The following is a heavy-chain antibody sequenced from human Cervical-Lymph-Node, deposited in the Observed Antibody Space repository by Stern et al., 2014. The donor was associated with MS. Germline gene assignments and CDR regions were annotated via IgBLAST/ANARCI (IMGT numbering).Heavy chain of an antibody. CDR3: AIYSAVAATIQGGFAFDL. CDR1: GYAFTDYW. V-gene: IGHV5-51*03. Sequence: EVQLVESGAEVKKPGESLKISCQGSGYAFTDYWIGWVRQMPGKGLEWMGVIYPGDSDTRYSPSVEGQVTISADKSISTAYLRWSSLKASDTAMYYCAIYSAVAATIQGGFAFDLWGQGTMVTVS. D-gene: IGHD2-2*02. CDR2: IYPGDSDT. J-gene: IGHJ3*01.